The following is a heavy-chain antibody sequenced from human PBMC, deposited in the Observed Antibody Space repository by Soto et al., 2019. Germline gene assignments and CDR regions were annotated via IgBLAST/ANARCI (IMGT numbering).Heavy chain of an antibody. CDR3: AGGTLPSAIGGRSFGMDV. J-gene: IGHJ6*02. D-gene: IGHD2-15*01. CDR2: INHSNGKT. Sequence: QEQLVQSGAEVEKPGASVNVSCKASGYTFTSYFVHWERQTPGQGLEWMGLINHSNGKTDQTEKFQGRINMTRATSTRTVYITLSCLKSEVTAVYFCAGGTLPSAIGGRSFGMDVWGQGTTVTVSS. V-gene: IGHV1-46*03. CDR1: GYTFTSYF.